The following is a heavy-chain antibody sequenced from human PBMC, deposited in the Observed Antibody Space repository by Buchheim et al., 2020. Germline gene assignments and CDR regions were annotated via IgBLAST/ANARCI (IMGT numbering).Heavy chain of an antibody. CDR1: GFSFSNYG. CDR2: IWYDGSNK. D-gene: IGHD5-24*01. V-gene: IGHV3-33*01. CDR3: AREGDGSSTGDHYYGMDV. J-gene: IGHJ6*02. Sequence: QVQLVESGGGVVQPGRSLRVSCAASGFSFSNYGMHWVRQAPGKGLEWVAIIWYDGSNKYYADSVKGRFTISRDNSKKTLYLPMNSLRVEDTAVYYCAREGDGSSTGDHYYGMDVWGQGTT.